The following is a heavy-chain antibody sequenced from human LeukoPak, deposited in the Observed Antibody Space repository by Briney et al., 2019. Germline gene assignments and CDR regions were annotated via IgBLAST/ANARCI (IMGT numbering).Heavy chain of an antibody. Sequence: ASVKVSCKASGYTFTSYAMHWVRQAPGQRLEWMGWINAGNGNTKYSQKFQGRVTITRDTSASTAYMELRSLRSDDTAVYYCARSDYYDSSGPLPRTFDIWGQGTMVTVSP. J-gene: IGHJ3*02. V-gene: IGHV1-3*01. CDR2: INAGNGNT. CDR3: ARSDYYDSSGPLPRTFDI. CDR1: GYTFTSYA. D-gene: IGHD3-22*01.